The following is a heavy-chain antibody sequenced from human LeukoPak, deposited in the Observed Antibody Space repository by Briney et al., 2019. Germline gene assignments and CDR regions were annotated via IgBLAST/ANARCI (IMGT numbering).Heavy chain of an antibody. J-gene: IGHJ4*02. CDR2: IYTSGST. D-gene: IGHD6-13*01. V-gene: IGHV4-4*07. CDR3: ARDQVSSWSQQWQTEYYFDY. Sequence: SETLSLTCTVSGGSIGSYYWSWIRQPAGKGLEWIGRIYTSGSTNYHPSLKSRVTMSVDTSKNQFSLKLSSVTAADTAVYYCARDQVSSWSQQWQTEYYFDYWGQGTLVTVSS. CDR1: GGSIGSYY.